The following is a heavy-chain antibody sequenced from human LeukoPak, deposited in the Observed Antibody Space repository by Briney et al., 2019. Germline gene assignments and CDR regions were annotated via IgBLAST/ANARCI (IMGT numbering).Heavy chain of an antibody. J-gene: IGHJ4*02. CDR1: GYTFTSYG. CDR3: ARDYCNNPTCHTREFDY. D-gene: IGHD2/OR15-2a*01. CDR2: ISGYNGHT. Sequence: GASAKVSCKASGYTFTSYGISWVRQAPGQGLEWMGWISGYNGHTIYAQKLQGRVSMTTDTSTSTAYMDLRSLRSDDTAVYYCARDYCNNPTCHTREFDYWGQGTLVTVSS. V-gene: IGHV1-18*01.